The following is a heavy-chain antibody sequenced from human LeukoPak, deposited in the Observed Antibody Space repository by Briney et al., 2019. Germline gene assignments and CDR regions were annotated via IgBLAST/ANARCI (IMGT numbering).Heavy chain of an antibody. CDR3: ARGPEVAGTVYSYYGMDV. D-gene: IGHD6-19*01. J-gene: IGHJ6*02. CDR1: GFTFSSYD. V-gene: IGHV3-30*19. CDR2: LSYDGSNK. Sequence: GGSRSLSWAAFGFTFSSYDMPWFRQAQGKGLKSVAVLSYDGSNKYHADSVKGRFTISRDNSKNTLYLQMNSLRAEDTAVYYCARGPEVAGTVYSYYGMDVWGQGTTVTVSS.